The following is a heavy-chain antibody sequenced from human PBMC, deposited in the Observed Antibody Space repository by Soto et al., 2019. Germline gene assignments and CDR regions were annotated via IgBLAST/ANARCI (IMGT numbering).Heavy chain of an antibody. CDR3: ARQSYDYVWGSYRRIHFDY. D-gene: IGHD3-16*02. V-gene: IGHV5-51*01. J-gene: IGHJ4*02. CDR1: GDNFSSYW. CDR2: IYPGDSDT. Sequence: GESLKISCQGSGDNFSSYWIGWVRQMPERGLEWMGIIYPGDSDTRYSPSFQGQVTISADKSISTAYLQWSSLKASDTAMYYCARQSYDYVWGSYRRIHFDYWGQGTWSPSPQ.